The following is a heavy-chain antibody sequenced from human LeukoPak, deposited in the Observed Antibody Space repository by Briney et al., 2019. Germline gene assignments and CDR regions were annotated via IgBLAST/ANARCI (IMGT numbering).Heavy chain of an antibody. D-gene: IGHD3-22*01. CDR3: ARAFSGYYDSSAQGYFDY. CDR1: GFTFSHYN. J-gene: IGHJ4*02. Sequence: LRLSXAASGFTFSHYNMNWVRQAPGKGLEWVSSISGSTGYIYYADSAKGRFTISRDNAKNSLFLQMNSLRAEDTAVYYCARAFSGYYDSSAQGYFDYWGQGTLVTVSS. CDR2: ISGSTGYI. V-gene: IGHV3-21*01.